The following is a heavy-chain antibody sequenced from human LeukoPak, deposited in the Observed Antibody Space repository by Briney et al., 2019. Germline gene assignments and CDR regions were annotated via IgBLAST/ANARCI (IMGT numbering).Heavy chain of an antibody. CDR2: MYYTGGT. Sequence: PSETLSLTCTVSGGSISISSHYWAWIRQPPGKGLEWIGSMYYTGGTYNPSLKSRVTISIDTSKNQFSLKLNSVTAADTAVYYCARGATMLRGTRRFDPWGQGTLVTVSS. D-gene: IGHD3-10*01. J-gene: IGHJ5*02. CDR1: GGSISISSHY. CDR3: ARGATMLRGTRRFDP. V-gene: IGHV4-39*07.